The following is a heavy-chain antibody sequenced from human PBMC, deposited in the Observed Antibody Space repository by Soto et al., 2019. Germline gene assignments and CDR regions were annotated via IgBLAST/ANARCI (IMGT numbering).Heavy chain of an antibody. J-gene: IGHJ4*02. V-gene: IGHV3-23*01. Sequence: EVQLLESGGGLVQPGGSLRLSCAASGFTFSTYAMSWVRQAPGKGLEWVSGLTGSGAAIYYADSVKGRFTISRDNSKNTLYLQMNTLRAEDTALYHCTKSEDASGLLTTYNDYWGQGTLATVSS. CDR3: TKSEDASGLLTTYNDY. CDR1: GFTFSTYA. CDR2: LTGSGAAI. D-gene: IGHD1-26*01.